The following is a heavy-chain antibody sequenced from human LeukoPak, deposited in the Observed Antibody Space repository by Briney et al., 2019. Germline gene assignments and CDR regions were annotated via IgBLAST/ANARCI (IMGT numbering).Heavy chain of an antibody. Sequence: ASVKVSCKASGYTFTSYAMHWVRQAPGQRLEWMGWINAGNGNTKYSQGFQGRVTITRDTSASTAYMELSSLRSEDMAVYYCARVVKYRSGPLTDLLPYYFDYWGQGTLVTVSS. J-gene: IGHJ4*02. D-gene: IGHD6-19*01. V-gene: IGHV1-3*03. CDR3: ARVVKYRSGPLTDLLPYYFDY. CDR2: INAGNGNT. CDR1: GYTFTSYA.